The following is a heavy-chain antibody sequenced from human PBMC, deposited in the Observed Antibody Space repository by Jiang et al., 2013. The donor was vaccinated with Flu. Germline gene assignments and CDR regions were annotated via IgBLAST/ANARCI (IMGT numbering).Heavy chain of an antibody. V-gene: IGHV4-31*03. CDR2: IYYSGST. Sequence: GLVKPSQTLSLTCTVSGGSISSGGYYWSWIRQHPGKGLEWIGYIYYSGSTYYNPSLKSRVTISVDTSKNQFSLKLSSVTAADTAVYYCARPARGGGWFDPWGQGTLVTVSS. CDR1: GGSISSGGYY. CDR3: ARPARGGGWFDP. J-gene: IGHJ5*02. D-gene: IGHD2-2*01.